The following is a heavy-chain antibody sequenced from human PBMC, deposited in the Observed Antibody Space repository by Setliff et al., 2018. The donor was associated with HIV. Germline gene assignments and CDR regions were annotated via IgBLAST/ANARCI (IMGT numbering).Heavy chain of an antibody. CDR3: AKDTNPKSGYGYGFGY. CDR1: GFTFSSYG. V-gene: IGHV3-30*02. D-gene: IGHD5-12*01. Sequence: GGSLRLSCAASGFTFSSYGMHWVRQAPGKGPEWVAFIRFDGSNTYYADSVKGRFTISRDNSKNTLYLQMNSLRPEDAAVYYCAKDTNPKSGYGYGFGYWGQGTLVTVSS. CDR2: IRFDGSNT. J-gene: IGHJ4*02.